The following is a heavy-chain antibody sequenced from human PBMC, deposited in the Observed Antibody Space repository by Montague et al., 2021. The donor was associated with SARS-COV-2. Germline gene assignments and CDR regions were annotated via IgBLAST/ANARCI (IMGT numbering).Heavy chain of an antibody. CDR3: TSSILLWFGELRTGMDV. D-gene: IGHD3-10*01. CDR1: GFTFGDYA. V-gene: IGHV3-49*04. J-gene: IGHJ6*02. CDR2: IRSKAYGGTT. Sequence: SLRLSCAASGFTFGDYAMTWVRQAPGKGLEWVSFIRSKAYGGTTEYAASVKGRFTISRDDSKSIAYLQMNSLKTEDTAMYYCTSSILLWFGELRTGMDVWGQGTTVTVSS.